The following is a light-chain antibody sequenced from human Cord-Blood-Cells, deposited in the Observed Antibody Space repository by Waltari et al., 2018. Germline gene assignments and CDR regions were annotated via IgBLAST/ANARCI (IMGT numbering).Light chain of an antibody. Sequence: DIQMTQSPSSLSASLGDRVTLTCRASQSISSYLNWNQQKPGKAPKLLIYAASSLQSGVPSRFSGSRSGPDFTLALSSLQPEDFATYYCQQSYSTPYTFGQGTKLEIK. CDR3: QQSYSTPYT. CDR1: QSISSY. V-gene: IGKV1-39*01. CDR2: AAS. J-gene: IGKJ2*01.